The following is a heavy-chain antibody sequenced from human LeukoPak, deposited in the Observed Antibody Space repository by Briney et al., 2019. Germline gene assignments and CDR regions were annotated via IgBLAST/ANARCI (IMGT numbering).Heavy chain of an antibody. CDR3: ARRRLLWFGEFRFDY. Sequence: SETLSLTCAVYGGSFSGYYWSWIRQPPGKGLEWIGEINHSGSTNYNPSLKSQVTISVDTSKNQFSLKLSSVTAADTAVYYCARRRLLWFGEFRFDYWGQGTLVTVSS. J-gene: IGHJ4*02. V-gene: IGHV4-34*01. D-gene: IGHD3-10*01. CDR1: GGSFSGYY. CDR2: INHSGST.